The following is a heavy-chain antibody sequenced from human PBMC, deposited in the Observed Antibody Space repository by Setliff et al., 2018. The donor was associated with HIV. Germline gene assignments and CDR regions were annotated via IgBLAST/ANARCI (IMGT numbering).Heavy chain of an antibody. CDR1: GGSISTNYYY. CDR2: IYNSGTT. V-gene: IGHV4-31*03. CDR3: ARGRYFRDISDSLFDF. J-gene: IGHJ4*02. D-gene: IGHD2-21*01. Sequence: SETLSLTCSVSGGSISTNYYYWSWIRQHPGKGLEWIGYIYNSGTTFYNPSLEGRLIMSVDPSKNQFSLKLTSVTAADTAVYYCARGRYFRDISDSLFDFWGQGTLVTGSS.